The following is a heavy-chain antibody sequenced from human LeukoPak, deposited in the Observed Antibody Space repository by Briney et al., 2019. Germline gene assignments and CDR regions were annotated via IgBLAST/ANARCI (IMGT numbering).Heavy chain of an antibody. J-gene: IGHJ4*02. Sequence: GGSLRLSCAASGYTFTGYYMHWVRQAPGQGLEWMGWINPNSGGTNYAQKFQGRVTMTRDTSISTAYMELSRLRSDDTAVYYCARDSPGDYPDYWGQGTLVTVSS. D-gene: IGHD4-17*01. CDR2: INPNSGGT. V-gene: IGHV1-2*02. CDR3: ARDSPGDYPDY. CDR1: GYTFTGYY.